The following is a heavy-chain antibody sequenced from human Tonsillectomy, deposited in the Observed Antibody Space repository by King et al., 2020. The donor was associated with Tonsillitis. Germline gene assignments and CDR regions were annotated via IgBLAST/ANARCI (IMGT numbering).Heavy chain of an antibody. V-gene: IGHV3-33*01. CDR3: ARDLVGYCSSTSCHHFDY. D-gene: IGHD2-2*01. CDR2: IWYDGSNK. CDR1: GFTFSSYG. Sequence: VQLVESGGGVVQPGRSLRFSCAASGFTFSSYGMHWVRQAPGKGLEWVAVIWYDGSNKYYADSVKGRFTISRDNSKNTLYLQMNSLRAEDTAVYYCARDLVGYCSSTSCHHFDYWGQGTLVTVSS. J-gene: IGHJ4*02.